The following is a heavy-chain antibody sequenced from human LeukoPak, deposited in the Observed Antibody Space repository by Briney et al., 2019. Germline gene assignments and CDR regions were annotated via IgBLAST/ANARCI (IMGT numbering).Heavy chain of an antibody. D-gene: IGHD1-20*01. CDR2: IIPIFGTA. J-gene: IGHJ3*02. CDR1: GYTFTSYA. CDR3: ARVVSYNWNRAFDI. Sequence: GASVKVSCKASGYTFTSYAMHWVRQAPGQGLEWMGGIIPIFGTANYAQKFQGRVTITADESTSTAYMELSSLRSEDTAVYYCARVVSYNWNRAFDIWGQGTMVTVSS. V-gene: IGHV1-69*13.